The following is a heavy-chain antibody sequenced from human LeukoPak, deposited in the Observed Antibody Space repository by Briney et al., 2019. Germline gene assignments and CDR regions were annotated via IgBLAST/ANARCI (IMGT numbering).Heavy chain of an antibody. V-gene: IGHV1-46*01. Sequence: GASVKVSCKASGYTFTSYYMHWVRQAPGQGLEWMGIINPSGGSTSYAQKFQGRITMTRDTSTSTVYMELSSLRSEDTAVYYCARDGLETYGLAYYFDYWGQGTLVTVSS. D-gene: IGHD3-10*01. CDR3: ARDGLETYGLAYYFDY. J-gene: IGHJ4*02. CDR2: INPSGGST. CDR1: GYTFTSYY.